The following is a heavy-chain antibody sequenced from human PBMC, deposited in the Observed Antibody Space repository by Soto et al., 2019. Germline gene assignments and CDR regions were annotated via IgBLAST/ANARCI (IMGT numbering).Heavy chain of an antibody. CDR3: ARGGCSSTSCYVWYYYYYMYG. D-gene: IGHD2-2*01. V-gene: IGHV3-48*01. CDR2: ISSSSSTI. J-gene: IGHJ6*03. Sequence: EVQLVESGGGLVQPGGSLRLSCAASGFTFSSYSMNWVRQAPGKGLEWVSYISSSSSTIYYADSVKGRFTISRDNDKNSLYRQMNSLRAEDTAVYYCARGGCSSTSCYVWYYYYYMYGWGKGTTVTVSS. CDR1: GFTFSSYS.